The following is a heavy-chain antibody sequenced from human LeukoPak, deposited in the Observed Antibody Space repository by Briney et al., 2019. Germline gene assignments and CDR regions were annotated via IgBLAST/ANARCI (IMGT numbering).Heavy chain of an antibody. Sequence: SETLSLTCAVYGGSFSGYYWSWIRQPPGKGLEWIGEINHSGSTNYNPSLKSRVTISVDTSKNQFSLKLSSVTAADTAVYYCANSIDYDYGDYYFDYWGQGALVTISS. D-gene: IGHD4-17*01. V-gene: IGHV4-34*01. J-gene: IGHJ4*02. CDR1: GGSFSGYY. CDR3: ANSIDYDYGDYYFDY. CDR2: INHSGST.